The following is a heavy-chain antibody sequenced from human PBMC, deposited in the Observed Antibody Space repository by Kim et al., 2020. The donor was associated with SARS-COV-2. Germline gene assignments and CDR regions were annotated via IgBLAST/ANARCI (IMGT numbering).Heavy chain of an antibody. V-gene: IGHV4-34*01. D-gene: IGHD1-26*01. J-gene: IGHJ4*02. CDR3: ARGLHSGGRGGGY. Sequence: NYNPSLKSRVTISLDTSKRQVSLKLSSVTAADTAVYFCARGLHSGGRGGGYWGQGTLVTVSS.